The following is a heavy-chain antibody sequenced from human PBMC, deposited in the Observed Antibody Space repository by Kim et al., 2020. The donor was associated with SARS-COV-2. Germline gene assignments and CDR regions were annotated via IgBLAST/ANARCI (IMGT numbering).Heavy chain of an antibody. CDR3: ARDGDRYSSGWRYFDY. D-gene: IGHD6-19*01. Sequence: PKSRVPISVDTSKNQFSLKLSSVTAADTAVYYCARDGDRYSSGWRYFDYWGQGTLVTVSS. J-gene: IGHJ4*02. V-gene: IGHV4-39*07.